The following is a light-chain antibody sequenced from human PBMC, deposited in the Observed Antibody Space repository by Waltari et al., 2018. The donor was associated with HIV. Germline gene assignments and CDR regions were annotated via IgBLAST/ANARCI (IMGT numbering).Light chain of an antibody. CDR2: DVS. V-gene: IGLV2-14*03. Sequence: QSALTQPASVSGPPGQSLTISCTGTSSDVGGYTSVSWYQQHPGKAPKLMIYDVSNRPSGVSNRFSGSKSGNTASLTISELQAEDEADYYCSSYTSSSTYVFGTGTKVTVL. CDR3: SSYTSSSTYV. CDR1: SSDVGGYTS. J-gene: IGLJ1*01.